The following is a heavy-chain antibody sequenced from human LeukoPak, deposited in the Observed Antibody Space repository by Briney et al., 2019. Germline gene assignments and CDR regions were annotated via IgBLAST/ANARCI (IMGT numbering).Heavy chain of an antibody. CDR2: IYYSAST. Sequence: SETLSLTCTVSGGSISSYYWSWIRQPPGQGLEWVGYIYYSASTNYNPSLKSRVTISVDTSKNQFSLKLSSVTAAETGVYYCARTRYSGRYGDYFDYWGQGTLVTVSS. V-gene: IGHV4-59*08. J-gene: IGHJ4*02. CDR3: ARTRYSGRYGDYFDY. D-gene: IGHD1-26*01. CDR1: GGSISSYY.